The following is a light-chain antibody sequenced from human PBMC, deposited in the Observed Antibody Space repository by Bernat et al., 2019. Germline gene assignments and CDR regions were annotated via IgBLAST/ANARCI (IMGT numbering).Light chain of an antibody. CDR2: DAS. J-gene: IGLJ3*02. CDR3: CSYAGSFTWV. CDR1: SSDVGGYNY. V-gene: IGLV2-11*01. Sequence: QSALTQPRSVSGSPGQSVTISCTGTSSDVGGYNYVSWYQQHPGKAPKLMIYDASKRPSGVPDRFSGSKSGNTASLTISGLQAEDEADYYCCSYAGSFTWVFGGGTWLTVL.